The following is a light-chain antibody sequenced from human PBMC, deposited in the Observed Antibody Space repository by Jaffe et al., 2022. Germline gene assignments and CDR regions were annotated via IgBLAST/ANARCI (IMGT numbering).Light chain of an antibody. J-gene: IGKJ1*01. V-gene: IGKV3-20*01. CDR2: GAS. Sequence: EIVLTQSPGTLSLSPGERATLSCRASQIVSSSSLAWYQQKPGQAPRLLIYGASSRATGIPERFSGSGSGTDFTLTISRLEPEDFAVYYCQQYGSSPRTFGQGTKVEIK. CDR3: QQYGSSPRT. CDR1: QIVSSSS.